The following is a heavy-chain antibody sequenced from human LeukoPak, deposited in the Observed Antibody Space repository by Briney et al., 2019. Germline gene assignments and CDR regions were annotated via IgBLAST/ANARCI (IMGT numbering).Heavy chain of an antibody. V-gene: IGHV3-30*18. Sequence: GGSLRLSCAASGFTFSSYGMHWVRQAPGKGLEWVAVISFDGSNKYCSDSVKGRFTISRDNSKNTLYLQMNSLSAEDTGVYYCSKDPIPGRIAAAGTGWFDYWGEGTLVTV. J-gene: IGHJ5*01. D-gene: IGHD6-13*01. CDR1: GFTFSSYG. CDR2: ISFDGSNK. CDR3: SKDPIPGRIAAAGTGWFDY.